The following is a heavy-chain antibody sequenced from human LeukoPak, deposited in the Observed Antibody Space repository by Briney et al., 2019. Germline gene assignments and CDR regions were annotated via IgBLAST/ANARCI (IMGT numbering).Heavy chain of an antibody. CDR1: GCTFSSYS. CDR3: ASLGSRHCTSTTCYDY. CDR2: ISSISRYI. D-gene: IGHD2-2*01. Sequence: PGGSLRLSCAASGCTFSSYSMNWVRQAPGKGLEWVSSISSISRYIYYADSVKGRFTISRDNAKNSLYLQMNSLRAEDTAVYYCASLGSRHCTSTTCYDYWGQGTLVTVSS. J-gene: IGHJ4*02. V-gene: IGHV3-21*01.